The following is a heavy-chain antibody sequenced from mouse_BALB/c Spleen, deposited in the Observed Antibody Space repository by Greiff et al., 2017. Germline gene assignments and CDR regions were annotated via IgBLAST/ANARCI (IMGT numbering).Heavy chain of an antibody. J-gene: IGHJ1*01. Sequence: EVKLMESGGGLVQPGGSLKLSCAASGFTFSSYTMSWVRQTPEKRLEWVAYISNGGGSTYYPDTVKGRFTISRDNAKNTLYLQMSSLKSEDTAMYYCARHRDYRPLYWYFDVWGAGTTVTVSS. V-gene: IGHV5-12-2*01. D-gene: IGHD2-14*01. CDR2: ISNGGGST. CDR3: ARHRDYRPLYWYFDV. CDR1: GFTFSSYT.